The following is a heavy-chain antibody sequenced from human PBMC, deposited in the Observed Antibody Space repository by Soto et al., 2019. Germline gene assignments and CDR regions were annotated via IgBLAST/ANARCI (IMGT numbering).Heavy chain of an antibody. CDR1: GYTFTGYY. J-gene: IGHJ5*02. CDR3: ARDNWNYYNWFDP. D-gene: IGHD1-7*01. V-gene: IGHV1-2*04. CDR2: INPNSGGT. Sequence: ASVKVSCKASGYTFTGYYMHWVRQAPGQGLEWMGWINPNSGGTNYAQKFQGWVTMTRDTSISTAYMELSRLRSDDTAVYYCARDNWNYYNWFDPWGQGTLVTSPQ.